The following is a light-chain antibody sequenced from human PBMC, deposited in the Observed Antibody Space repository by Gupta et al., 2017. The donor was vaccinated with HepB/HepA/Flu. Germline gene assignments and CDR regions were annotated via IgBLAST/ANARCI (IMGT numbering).Light chain of an antibody. V-gene: IGLV6-57*02. CDR3: QSDDSSNVV. CDR2: EDN. Sequence: NFMLTQPHSVSESPGKTVTISCTGSSGSIASNYVPWYQQRPGSAPTTLIYEDNQSPSGVPDRFSGSIDSSSNTAALTISVMKTEDEDDYYCQSDDSSNVVFGGGTKLTVL. CDR1: SGSIASNY. J-gene: IGLJ2*01.